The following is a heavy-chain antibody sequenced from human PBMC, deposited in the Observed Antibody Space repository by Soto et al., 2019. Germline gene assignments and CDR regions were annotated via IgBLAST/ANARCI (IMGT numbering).Heavy chain of an antibody. Sequence: EVQLVESGGVVVQPGGSLRLSCAASGFTFDDYTMHWVRQAPGKGLEWVSLISWDGGSTYYADSVKGRFTISRDNSKNSLYLQMNSLRTEDTALYYCAKDMGSGYDLPDYWGQGTLVTVSS. CDR1: GFTFDDYT. V-gene: IGHV3-43*01. J-gene: IGHJ4*02. D-gene: IGHD5-12*01. CDR3: AKDMGSGYDLPDY. CDR2: ISWDGGST.